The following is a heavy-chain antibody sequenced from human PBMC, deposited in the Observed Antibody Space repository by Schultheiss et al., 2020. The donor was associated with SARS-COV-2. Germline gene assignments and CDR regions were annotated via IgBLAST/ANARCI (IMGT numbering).Heavy chain of an antibody. CDR1: GGSISSGGYY. V-gene: IGHV4-31*03. Sequence: SETLSLTCTVSGGSISSGGYYWSWIRQHPGKGLEWIGYIYYSGSTYYNPSLRSRVTISVDTSKNQFSLKLSSVTAADTAVYYCARVPEVQLYGMDVWGQGTTVTVSS. CDR2: IYYSGST. CDR3: ARVPEVQLYGMDV. J-gene: IGHJ6*02. D-gene: IGHD5-18*01.